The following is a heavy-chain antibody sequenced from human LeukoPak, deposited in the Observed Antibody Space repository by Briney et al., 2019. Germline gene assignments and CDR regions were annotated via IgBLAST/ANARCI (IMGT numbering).Heavy chain of an antibody. Sequence: PSETLSLTCTVSGGSISSSSYYWGWIRQPPGKGLEWIGSMYYSGSTYYNPPLKSRVTISVDTSKNQFSLELTSVTAADTAVYYCARHSGSYLKSALHIWGQGTMVTVSS. CDR3: ARHSGSYLKSALHI. V-gene: IGHV4-39*01. D-gene: IGHD1-26*01. J-gene: IGHJ3*02. CDR2: MYYSGST. CDR1: GGSISSSSYY.